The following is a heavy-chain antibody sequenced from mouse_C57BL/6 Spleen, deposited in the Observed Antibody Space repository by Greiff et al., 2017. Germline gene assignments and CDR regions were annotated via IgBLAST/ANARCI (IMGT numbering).Heavy chain of an antibody. CDR1: GYAFSSYW. J-gene: IGHJ2*01. D-gene: IGHD1-1*01. CDR2: IYPGDGDT. V-gene: IGHV1-80*01. Sequence: VQLQESGAELVKPGALVKISCKASGYAFSSYWMNWVKQRPGKGLEWIGQIYPGDGDTNYNGKFKGKATLTADKSSSTAYMQLSSLTSEDSAVYFCARSVTTVGGYFDYWGQGTTLTVSS. CDR3: ARSVTTVGGYFDY.